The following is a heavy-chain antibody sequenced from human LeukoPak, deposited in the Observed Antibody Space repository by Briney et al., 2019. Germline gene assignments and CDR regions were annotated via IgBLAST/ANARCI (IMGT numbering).Heavy chain of an antibody. Sequence: GASVKVSCKASGYTFTGYYMHWVRQAPGQGLEWMGWINPNSGGTNYAQKFQGRVTMTRDTSISTAYMELSRLRSDDTAVYYCARAGLTGDYGPYRVIDYWGQGTLVTVSS. CDR1: GYTFTGYY. V-gene: IGHV1-2*02. D-gene: IGHD4-17*01. CDR3: ARAGLTGDYGPYRVIDY. J-gene: IGHJ4*02. CDR2: INPNSGGT.